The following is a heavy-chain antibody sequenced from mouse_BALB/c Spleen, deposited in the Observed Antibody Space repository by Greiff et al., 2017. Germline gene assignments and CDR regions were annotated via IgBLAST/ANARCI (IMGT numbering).Heavy chain of an antibody. Sequence: QVQLQQSGAELARPGASVKLSCKASGYTFTDYYINWVKQRTGQGLEWIGEIYPGSGNTYYNEKFKGKATLTADKSSSTAYMQLSSLTSEDSAVYFCARGEGLTGFAYLGQGTLVTVSA. V-gene: IGHV1-77*01. CDR1: GYTFTDYY. D-gene: IGHD4-1*01. CDR3: ARGEGLTGFAY. J-gene: IGHJ3*01. CDR2: IYPGSGNT.